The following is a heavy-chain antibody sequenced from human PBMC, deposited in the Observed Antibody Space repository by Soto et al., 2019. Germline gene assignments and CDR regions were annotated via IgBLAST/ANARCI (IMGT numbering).Heavy chain of an antibody. Sequence: SETLSLTCTVSGGSISSYYWSWIRQPPGKGLEWIGYIYYSGSTNYNPSLKSRVTISVDTSKNQFSLKLGSVTAADTAVYYCARQNIVVVPAANRQSYYYYMDVWGKGTTVTVSS. V-gene: IGHV4-59*08. D-gene: IGHD2-2*01. CDR3: ARQNIVVVPAANRQSYYYYMDV. CDR1: GGSISSYY. J-gene: IGHJ6*03. CDR2: IYYSGST.